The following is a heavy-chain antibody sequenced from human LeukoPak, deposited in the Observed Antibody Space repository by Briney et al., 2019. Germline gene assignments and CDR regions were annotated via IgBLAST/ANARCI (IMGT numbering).Heavy chain of an antibody. CDR2: ISWNSGSI. V-gene: IGHV3-9*01. J-gene: IGHJ4*02. Sequence: GGSLRLSCAASGFTFDDYAMHWVRQAPGKGLEWVSGISWNSGSIGYADSVKGRFTISRDNAKNSLYLQMNSLRAEDTAVYYCARLGPRGQGTLVTVSS. CDR3: ARLGP. CDR1: GFTFDDYA. D-gene: IGHD4-17*01.